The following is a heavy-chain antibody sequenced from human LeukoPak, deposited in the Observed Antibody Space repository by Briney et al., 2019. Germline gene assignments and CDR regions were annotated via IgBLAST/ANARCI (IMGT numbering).Heavy chain of an antibody. CDR3: ARGPLVRLPSSFDP. D-gene: IGHD3-16*02. CDR1: GYTFTSYD. V-gene: IGHV1-8*01. Sequence: ASVKVSCKASGYTFTSYDINWVRQATGQGLEWMGWMNPNSGNTGSAQRFQGRITMTRDTSISTAYMELSSLRSEDTAVYYCARGPLVRLPSSFDPWGQGTLVTVSS. CDR2: MNPNSGNT. J-gene: IGHJ5*02.